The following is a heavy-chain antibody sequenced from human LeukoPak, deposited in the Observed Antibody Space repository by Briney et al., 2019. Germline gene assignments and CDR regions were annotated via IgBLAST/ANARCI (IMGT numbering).Heavy chain of an antibody. Sequence: ASVKVSCKASGYTFTGYYMHWVRQAPGQGLEWMGWINPNSGSTNYAQKYQGRVTMTRDTSISTAYMDLSRLRSDDTAVYYCAREGRGWYFDLWGRGTLVTVSS. V-gene: IGHV1-2*02. CDR2: INPNSGST. D-gene: IGHD3-10*01. CDR1: GYTFTGYY. J-gene: IGHJ2*01. CDR3: AREGRGWYFDL.